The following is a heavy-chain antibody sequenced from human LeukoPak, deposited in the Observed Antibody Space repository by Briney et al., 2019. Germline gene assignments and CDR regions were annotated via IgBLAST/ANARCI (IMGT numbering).Heavy chain of an antibody. Sequence: VASVKVSCKASGYTFTSYGISWVRQAPGQGLEWMGWVNAYTGNTDYAQKFQGRVTMTTDTSTGTAYMELRSLRSDDTAVYYCARDMSGATGSPRWRWLDPWGQGTLVTVSS. CDR1: GYTFTSYG. V-gene: IGHV1-18*01. CDR2: VNAYTGNT. J-gene: IGHJ5*02. D-gene: IGHD1-1*01. CDR3: ARDMSGATGSPRWRWLDP.